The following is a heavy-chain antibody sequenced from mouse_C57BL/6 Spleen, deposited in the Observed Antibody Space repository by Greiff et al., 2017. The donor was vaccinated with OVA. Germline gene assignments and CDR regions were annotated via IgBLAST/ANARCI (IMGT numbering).Heavy chain of an antibody. V-gene: IGHV14-3*01. D-gene: IGHD1-1*01. CDR3: AAYYYGSSYGVAH. CDR2: IDPANGNT. Sequence: VQLKESVAELVRPGASVKLSCTASGFNIKNTYMHWVKQRPEQGLEWIGRIDPANGNTKYAPKFQGKATITADPSSNTAYLQLSSLTSEDTAIYYCAAYYYGSSYGVAHWGQGTLVTVSA. J-gene: IGHJ3*01. CDR1: GFNIKNTY.